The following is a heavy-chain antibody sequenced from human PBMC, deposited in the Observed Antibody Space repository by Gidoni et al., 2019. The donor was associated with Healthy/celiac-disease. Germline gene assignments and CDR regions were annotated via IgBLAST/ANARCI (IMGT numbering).Heavy chain of an antibody. CDR3: ARDDLPPTRGGPI. V-gene: IGHV3-48*01. J-gene: IGHJ3*02. Sequence: EVQLVESGGGLVQPGGSLRLSCAASGFTFSSYSMNWVRQAPGKGLEWVSYISSSSSTIYYADSVKGRFTISRDNAKNSLYLQMNSLRAEDTAVYYCARDDLPPTRGGPIWGQGTMVTVSS. CDR2: ISSSSSTI. D-gene: IGHD6-25*01. CDR1: GFTFSSYS.